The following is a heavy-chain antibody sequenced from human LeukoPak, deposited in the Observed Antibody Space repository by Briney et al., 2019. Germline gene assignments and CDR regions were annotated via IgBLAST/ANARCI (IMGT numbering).Heavy chain of an antibody. V-gene: IGHV3-21*01. CDR3: AREGGDDILTGYCDY. CDR2: ISSSSSYI. Sequence: GGSLRLSCEASGFIFRNTEMNWVRQAPGKGLEWVSSISSSSSYIYYADSVKGRFTISRDNAKNSLYLQMNSLRAEDTAVYYCAREGGDDILTGYCDYWGQGTLVTVSS. D-gene: IGHD3-9*01. J-gene: IGHJ4*02. CDR1: GFIFRNTE.